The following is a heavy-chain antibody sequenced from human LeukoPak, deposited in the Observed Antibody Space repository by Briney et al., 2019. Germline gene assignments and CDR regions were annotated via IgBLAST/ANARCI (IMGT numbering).Heavy chain of an antibody. J-gene: IGHJ4*02. CDR2: IYYSGST. CDR1: GGSLSSYY. CDR3: ARVYNSGWYGGGNSFDY. D-gene: IGHD6-19*01. Sequence: PSETLSLTCTVSGGSLSSYYRSWIRQPPGKGLEWIGYIYYSGSTNYNPSLKSRVTISVDTSKNQISLKLRSVTAADTAVYYCARVYNSGWYGGGNSFDYWGQGTLVTVSS. V-gene: IGHV4-59*01.